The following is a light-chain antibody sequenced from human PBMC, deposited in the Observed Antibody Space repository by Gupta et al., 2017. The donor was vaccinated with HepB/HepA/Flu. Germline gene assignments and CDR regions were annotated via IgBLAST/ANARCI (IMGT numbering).Light chain of an antibody. CDR1: SSDVGGYNF. J-gene: IGLJ2*01. CDR2: DVS. V-gene: IGLV2-11*01. Sequence: QSALTQPRPVSGSPGQSVTISCTGTSSDVGGYNFVSWYQQHPGKAPKLIIYDVSKRPSGVPNRFSGSKSGNTASLTISGLQAEDEADYYCCSYAGSYTFGVFGGGTKLTVL. CDR3: CSYAGSYTFGV.